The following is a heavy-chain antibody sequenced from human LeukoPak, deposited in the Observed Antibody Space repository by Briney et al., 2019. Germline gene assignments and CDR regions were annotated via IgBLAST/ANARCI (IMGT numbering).Heavy chain of an antibody. CDR1: GFPFSDYA. Sequence: GGSLRLSCEASGFPFSDYAMTWVRQAPGKGLEWVPSIKGSGGGSSYADSVKGRFTMTRDNSKSTLYLQMNSLRAGDTAVYFCGRDPNGDYVGAFEFWGQGTLVTVSS. J-gene: IGHJ3*01. CDR3: GRDPNGDYVGAFEF. D-gene: IGHD4-17*01. V-gene: IGHV3-23*01. CDR2: IKGSGGGS.